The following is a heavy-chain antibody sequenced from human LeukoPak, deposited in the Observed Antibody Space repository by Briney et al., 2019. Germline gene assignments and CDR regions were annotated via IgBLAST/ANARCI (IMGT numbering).Heavy chain of an antibody. D-gene: IGHD3-10*01. J-gene: IGHJ4*02. Sequence: GGSLRLSCAASGFTFDDYAMHWVRQAPGKGLEWVSGISWNSGSIGYADSVKGRFTISRDNAKNSLYLQMNSLGAEDTALYYCAKDMGTGEPLDYWGQGTLVTVSS. CDR2: ISWNSGSI. CDR1: GFTFDDYA. CDR3: AKDMGTGEPLDY. V-gene: IGHV3-9*01.